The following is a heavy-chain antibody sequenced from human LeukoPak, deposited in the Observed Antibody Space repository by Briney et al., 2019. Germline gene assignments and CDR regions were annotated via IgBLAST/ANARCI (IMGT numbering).Heavy chain of an antibody. D-gene: IGHD2-15*01. CDR1: GGSISSYY. Sequence: SETLSLTCTVSGGSISSYYWSWIRQPAGKGLEWIGRIHTSGSTNYNPSLKSRVTMSVDTSKNQFSLKLSSVTAADTAVYYCANVWGVVVAARFWGKGTTVTISS. V-gene: IGHV4-4*07. CDR3: ANVWGVVVAARF. J-gene: IGHJ6*04. CDR2: IHTSGST.